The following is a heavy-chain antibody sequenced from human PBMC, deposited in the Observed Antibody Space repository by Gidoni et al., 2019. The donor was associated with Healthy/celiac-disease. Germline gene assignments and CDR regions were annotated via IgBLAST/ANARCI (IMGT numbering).Heavy chain of an antibody. Sequence: VKVSCKASGYTFTGYYMHWVRQAPGQGPEWMGGINPNSGGTNYAQKFQGRVTMTRDTSISTAYMELSRLRSDDTAVYYCASMEWGGLDFLSGSSVPFDYWGQGTLVTVSS. CDR1: GYTFTGYY. J-gene: IGHJ4*02. CDR3: ASMEWGGLDFLSGSSVPFDY. CDR2: INPNSGGT. V-gene: IGHV1-2*02. D-gene: IGHD3-3*01.